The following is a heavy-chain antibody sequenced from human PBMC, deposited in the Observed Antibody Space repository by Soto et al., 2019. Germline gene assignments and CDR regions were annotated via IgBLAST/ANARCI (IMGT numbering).Heavy chain of an antibody. D-gene: IGHD1-1*01. CDR3: ATAGNYRFDT. CDR2: INLDGRTI. J-gene: IGHJ4*02. V-gene: IGHV3-74*01. CDR1: AFSFSTSW. Sequence: LRLCCSASAFSFSTSWIHWVSQAPVEGMVWVSRINLDGRTISYADSVRGRFTICRDKAKNTLYLQLNILRVEDTDVDFCATAGNYRFDTWALGTLVTVSS.